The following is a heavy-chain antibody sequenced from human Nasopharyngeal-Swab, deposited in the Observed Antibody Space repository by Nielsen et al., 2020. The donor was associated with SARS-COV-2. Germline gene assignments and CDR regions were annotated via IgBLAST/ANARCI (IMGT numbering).Heavy chain of an antibody. CDR1: GFTFSSYA. Sequence: GESLKISCAASGFTFSSYAMNWVRQAPGKGLEWVSAITGSGGSTYYTDSVKGRFTISRDNSENTLYLQMNSLRAEDTAIYYCANRRGSSWHPYCFDFWGQGTLVTVSS. CDR3: ANRRGSSWHPYCFDF. J-gene: IGHJ4*02. CDR2: ITGSGGST. D-gene: IGHD6-13*01. V-gene: IGHV3-23*01.